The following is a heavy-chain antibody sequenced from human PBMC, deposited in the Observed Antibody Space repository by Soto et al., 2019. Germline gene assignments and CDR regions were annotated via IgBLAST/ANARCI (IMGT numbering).Heavy chain of an antibody. Sequence: PSETLSLTCTFSGGSISSGDYYWSWIRQPPGKGLEWIGYIYYSGSTYYNPSLKSRVTISVDTSRNQFSLKLSSVTAAGTAVYYCARGRSNLHYFDYWGQGTLVTVSS. CDR3: ARGRSNLHYFDY. V-gene: IGHV4-30-4*01. J-gene: IGHJ4*02. CDR1: GGSISSGDYY. D-gene: IGHD4-4*01. CDR2: IYYSGST.